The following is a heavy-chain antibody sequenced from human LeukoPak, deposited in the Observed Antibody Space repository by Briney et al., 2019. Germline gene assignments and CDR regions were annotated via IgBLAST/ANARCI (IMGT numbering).Heavy chain of an antibody. CDR1: GGSISSGSYY. CDR2: IYTSGST. D-gene: IGHD3-22*01. V-gene: IGHV4-61*02. Sequence: SETLSLTCTVSGGSISSGSYYWSWIRQPAGKGLEWIGRIYTSGSTNYNPSLKSRVTMSVDTSKNQFSLKLSSVTAADTAVYYCARDLPEYYYDSSGHFDIWGQGTMVTVSS. J-gene: IGHJ3*02. CDR3: ARDLPEYYYDSSGHFDI.